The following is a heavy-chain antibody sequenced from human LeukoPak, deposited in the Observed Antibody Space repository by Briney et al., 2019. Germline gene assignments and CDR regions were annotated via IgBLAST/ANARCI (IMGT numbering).Heavy chain of an antibody. V-gene: IGHV3-43*02. CDR2: ISGDGATT. CDR3: AKGLTAGKNNWFDP. D-gene: IGHD1-1*01. Sequence: GGSLRLSCAASEFTFDEYSMHWVRQAPGKGLEWVSLISGDGATTSYADSVKGRFTISRDNSKNTLYLQMNSLGAEDTAVYYCAKGLTAGKNNWFDPWGQGTLVTVSS. CDR1: EFTFDEYS. J-gene: IGHJ5*02.